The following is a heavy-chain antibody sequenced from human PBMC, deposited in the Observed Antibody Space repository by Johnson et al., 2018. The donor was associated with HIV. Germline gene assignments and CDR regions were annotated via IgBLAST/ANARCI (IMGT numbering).Heavy chain of an antibody. Sequence: VQLVESGGGVVQPGRSLRLSCAASGFTFSSYAMSWVRQAPGKGLEWVSAISGSGGSTYYADSVKGRFTISRDNSKNTLYLQMNSLRAEDTAVYYCARDAPNFFDSSGVRDDAFDIWGPGTMVTVSS. J-gene: IGHJ3*02. V-gene: IGHV3-23*04. CDR3: ARDAPNFFDSSGVRDDAFDI. CDR2: ISGSGGST. D-gene: IGHD3-22*01. CDR1: GFTFSSYA.